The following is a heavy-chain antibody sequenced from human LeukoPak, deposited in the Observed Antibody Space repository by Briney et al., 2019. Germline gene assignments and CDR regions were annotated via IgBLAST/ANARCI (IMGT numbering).Heavy chain of an antibody. J-gene: IGHJ4*02. CDR3: ARDSDRLPIAAAADY. CDR2: INAGNGNT. D-gene: IGHD6-13*01. Sequence: ASVQVSCKASGYTFTSYAMHWVRQAPGQRLEWMGWINAGNGNTKYSQKFQGRVTITRDTSASTAYMELSSLRSEDTAVYYCARDSDRLPIAAAADYWGQGTLVTVSS. CDR1: GYTFTSYA. V-gene: IGHV1-3*01.